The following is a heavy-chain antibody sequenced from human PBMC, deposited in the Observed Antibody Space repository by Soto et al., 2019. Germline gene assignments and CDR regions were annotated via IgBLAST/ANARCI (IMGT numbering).Heavy chain of an antibody. J-gene: IGHJ5*02. CDR3: ANRGVSSGWSSFDP. D-gene: IGHD6-25*01. CDR2: IVGTGAPT. V-gene: IGHV3-23*01. Sequence: EVQLLVSGGGFVQPGGSLRLSCAASGFTFSGYAMSWVRQAPGRGLEWVSTIVGTGAPTYYADSVKGRFTITRDNSKNTMYLQMNSLRAEDAAVYYCANRGVSSGWSSFDPWGQGTLVTVSS. CDR1: GFTFSGYA.